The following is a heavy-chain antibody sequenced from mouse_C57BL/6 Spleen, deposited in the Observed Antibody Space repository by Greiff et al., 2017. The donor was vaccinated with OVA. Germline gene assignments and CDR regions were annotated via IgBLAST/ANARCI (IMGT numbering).Heavy chain of an antibody. J-gene: IGHJ2*01. CDR3: ARKGPNYYGSSYFDY. CDR1: GYTFTDYY. CDR2: INPYNGGT. Sequence: VQLQQSGPVLVKPGASVKMSCKASGYTFTDYYMNWVKQSHGKSLEWIGVINPYNGGTSYNQKFKGKATLTVDKSSSTAYMELNSLTSGDSAVYNCARKGPNYYGSSYFDYWGQGTTLTVSS. V-gene: IGHV1-19*01. D-gene: IGHD1-1*01.